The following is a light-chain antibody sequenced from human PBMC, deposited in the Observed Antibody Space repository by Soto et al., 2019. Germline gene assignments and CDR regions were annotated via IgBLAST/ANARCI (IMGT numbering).Light chain of an antibody. Sequence: QSALTQPASVSGSPGQSITISCTGTSSDVGGYNYVSWYQQHPGKAPKLMIYDVSYRPSGVSNRFSGSKSGNTASLTISGPQAEDEADYYCSSYTSSSTLGVFGGGTKLTVL. CDR1: SSDVGGYNY. CDR2: DVS. V-gene: IGLV2-14*01. J-gene: IGLJ2*01. CDR3: SSYTSSSTLGV.